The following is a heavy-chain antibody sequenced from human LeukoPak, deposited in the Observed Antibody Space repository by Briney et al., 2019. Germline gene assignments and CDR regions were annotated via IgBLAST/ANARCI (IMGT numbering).Heavy chain of an antibody. D-gene: IGHD2-2*01. CDR3: ATGDAGYCSSTSCSAEYFQH. Sequence: ASVKVSCKASGYTFTSYDINWVRQATGQGLGWMGWMNPNSSNTGYAQKFQGRVTITRNTSISTAYMELSSLRSEDTAVYYCATGDAGYCSSTSCSAEYFQHWGQGTLVTVFS. V-gene: IGHV1-8*03. CDR1: GYTFTSYD. J-gene: IGHJ1*01. CDR2: MNPNSSNT.